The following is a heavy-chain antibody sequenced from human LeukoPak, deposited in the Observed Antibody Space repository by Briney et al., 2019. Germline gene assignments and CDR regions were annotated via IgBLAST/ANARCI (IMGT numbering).Heavy chain of an antibody. V-gene: IGHV1-69*13. D-gene: IGHD6-6*01. CDR1: VGTFSSYA. J-gene: IGHJ6*03. CDR2: IIPIFGTA. CDR3: ARDWGDSSSLLSHYYYMDV. Sequence: ASVKVSCKASVGTFSSYAISWVRQAPGQGLEGLGGIIPIFGTANYAQKFQGRVTITADESTSTAYMELSSLRSEDTAVYYCARDWGDSSSLLSHYYYMDVWGKGTTVTVSS.